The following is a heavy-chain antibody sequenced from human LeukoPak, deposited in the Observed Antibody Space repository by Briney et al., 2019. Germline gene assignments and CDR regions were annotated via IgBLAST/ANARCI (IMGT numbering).Heavy chain of an antibody. V-gene: IGHV1-18*01. CDR2: ISAYNGNT. D-gene: IGHD4-11*01. Sequence: ASVKVSCKASGYTFTSYGISWVRQAPGQGLEWMGWISAYNGNTNYAQKLQGRVTMTTDTSTSTAYMELRSLRSDDTAVYYCARVRLTTVTTISAVNWFDPWGQGTLVTVSS. J-gene: IGHJ5*02. CDR3: ARVRLTTVTTISAVNWFDP. CDR1: GYTFTSYG.